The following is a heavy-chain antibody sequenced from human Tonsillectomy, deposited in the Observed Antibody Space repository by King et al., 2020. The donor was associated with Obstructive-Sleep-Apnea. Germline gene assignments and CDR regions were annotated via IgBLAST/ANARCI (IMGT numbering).Heavy chain of an antibody. CDR3: AGRDSSTFYST. D-gene: IGHD6-13*01. J-gene: IGHJ5*02. CDR2: IIPILGIT. Sequence: VQLVQSGAEVKKPGSSVKVSCKASGGTLSTYVISWVRQAPGQGLEWMGGIIPILGITNYSQKLQGRVTFTADKSTSTAYMELSSLRSEDTAVYHCAGRDSSTFYSTWGQGTLVTVSS. V-gene: IGHV1-69*09. CDR1: GGTLSTYV.